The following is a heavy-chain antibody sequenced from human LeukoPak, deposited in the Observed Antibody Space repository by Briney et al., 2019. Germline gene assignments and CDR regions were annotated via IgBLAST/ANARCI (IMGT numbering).Heavy chain of an antibody. CDR1: GGSFSGYY. CDR3: ARDYFDSSGLDY. J-gene: IGHJ4*02. D-gene: IGHD3-22*01. Sequence: PSETLSLTCAVYGGSFSGYYWSWIRQPPGKGLEWIGEINHSGSTNYNPSLKSRVTISVDTSKNQFSLKLSSVTAADTALYYCARDYFDSSGLDYWGQGTLVTVSS. CDR2: INHSGST. V-gene: IGHV4-34*01.